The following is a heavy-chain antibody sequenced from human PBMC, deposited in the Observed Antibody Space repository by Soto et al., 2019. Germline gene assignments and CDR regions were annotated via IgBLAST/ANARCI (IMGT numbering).Heavy chain of an antibody. CDR2: ISSSGSTI. Sequence: QVQLVESGGGLVKPGGSLRLSCAASGFTFSDYYMSWIRQAPGKGLEWVSYISSSGSTIYYADSVKGRFTISRDNAKNSLYLPTNSLRAEDTAVYYCARTMVRGVMTLQHYYYMDVWGKGTTVTVSS. D-gene: IGHD3-10*01. J-gene: IGHJ6*03. CDR1: GFTFSDYY. V-gene: IGHV3-11*01. CDR3: ARTMVRGVMTLQHYYYMDV.